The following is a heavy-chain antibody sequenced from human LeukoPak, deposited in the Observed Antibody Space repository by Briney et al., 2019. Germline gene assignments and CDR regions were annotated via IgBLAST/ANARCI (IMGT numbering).Heavy chain of an antibody. CDR3: FWRYCSSSSCQFDY. V-gene: IGHV4-39*01. D-gene: IGHD2-2*01. CDR1: GGSISSSSYY. J-gene: IGHJ4*02. Sequence: SETLSLTCTVSGGSISSSSYYWGWIRQPPGKGLEWIGSIYYSGSTYYNPSLKSRVTISVDTSKNQFSLKLSSVTAADTAVYYCFWRYCSSSSCQFDYWGQGTLVIVSS. CDR2: IYYSGST.